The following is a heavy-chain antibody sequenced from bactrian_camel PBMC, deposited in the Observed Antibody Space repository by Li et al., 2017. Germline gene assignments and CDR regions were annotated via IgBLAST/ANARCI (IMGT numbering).Heavy chain of an antibody. CDR2: LDSDGRT. V-gene: IGHV3S9*01. J-gene: IGHJ4*01. D-gene: IGHD6*01. CDR3: AAANVAWYPGVACDFSRKFVN. Sequence: HVQLVESGGGSVQPGGSLRLSCVASGYTYSNYCMGWFRQFPGKPREGVAGLDSDGRTTYVDSVKGRFTISKDSAKNTVYLQMNSLETEDGAMYYCAAANVAWYPGVACDFSRKFVNWGQGTQVTVS. CDR1: GYTYSNYC.